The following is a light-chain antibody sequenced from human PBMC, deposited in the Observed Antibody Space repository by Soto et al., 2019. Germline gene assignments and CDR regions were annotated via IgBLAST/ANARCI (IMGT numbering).Light chain of an antibody. CDR3: QQRSDWPPIT. J-gene: IGKJ1*01. CDR2: DAS. CDR1: QSVRSH. Sequence: DTVLTQSPATLSLSPGAPAPLSCRASQSVRSHLAWYQQRPGQPPRLLIYDASYRATGVPLRFSGSGSGTEFTLTISSLESGDSAIYYCQQRSDWPPITFGQGTKVDIK. V-gene: IGKV3-11*01.